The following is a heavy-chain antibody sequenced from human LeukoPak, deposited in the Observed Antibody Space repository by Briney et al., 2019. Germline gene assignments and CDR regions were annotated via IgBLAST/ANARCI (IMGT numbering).Heavy chain of an antibody. D-gene: IGHD3-9*01. Sequence: PSETLSLTCTVSGGSISSSSYYWGWIRQPPGKGLEWIGSIYYSGSTYYNPSLKSRVTISLETSNHHFSLKLSSVTAADTAVYYCARQLKGPDILTGYYSWVYYFDYWGQGTLVTVSS. J-gene: IGHJ4*02. CDR3: ARQLKGPDILTGYYSWVYYFDY. CDR1: GGSISSSSYY. CDR2: IYYSGST. V-gene: IGHV4-39*01.